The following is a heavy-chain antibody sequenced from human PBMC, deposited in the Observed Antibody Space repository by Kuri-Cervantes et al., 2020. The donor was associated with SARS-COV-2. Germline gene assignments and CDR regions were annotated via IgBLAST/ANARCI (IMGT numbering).Heavy chain of an antibody. Sequence: GSLRLSCAVSGELFSGYYWTWIRQSPGKGLEWIGSIYYSGSTYYNPSLKSRVTISVDTSKNQFSLKLSSVTAADTAVYYCARPKLTGEGDAFDIWGQGTMVTVSS. V-gene: IGHV4-39*01. CDR2: IYYSGST. CDR1: GELFSGYY. CDR3: ARPKLTGEGDAFDI. D-gene: IGHD7-27*01. J-gene: IGHJ3*02.